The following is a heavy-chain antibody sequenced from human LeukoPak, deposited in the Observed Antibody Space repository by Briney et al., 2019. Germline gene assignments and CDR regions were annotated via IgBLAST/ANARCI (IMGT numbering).Heavy chain of an antibody. D-gene: IGHD3-22*01. CDR2: IIPIFGIA. CDR1: GGTFSSYA. V-gene: IGHV1-69*04. J-gene: IGHJ4*02. CDR3: ARVIGYYDSSGYPDY. Sequence: ASVKVSCKASGGTFSSYAISWVRQAPGQGLEWMGRIIPIFGIANYAQKFQGRVTITADKSTSTAYMELSSLRSEDTAVYYCARVIGYYDSSGYPDYWGQGTLVTVSS.